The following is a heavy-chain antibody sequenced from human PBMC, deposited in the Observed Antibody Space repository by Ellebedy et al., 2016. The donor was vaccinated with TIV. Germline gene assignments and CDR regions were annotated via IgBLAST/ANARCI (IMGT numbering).Heavy chain of an antibody. CDR2: IKQDGSEK. Sequence: GGSLRLSXAASGFTFSSYWMSWVRQAPGKGLEWVANIKQDGSEKYYVDSVKGRFTISRDNAKNSLYLQMNSLRAEDTAVYYCAILAIFGSDAFDIWGQGTMVTVSS. D-gene: IGHD3-3*01. V-gene: IGHV3-7*01. J-gene: IGHJ3*02. CDR1: GFTFSSYW. CDR3: AILAIFGSDAFDI.